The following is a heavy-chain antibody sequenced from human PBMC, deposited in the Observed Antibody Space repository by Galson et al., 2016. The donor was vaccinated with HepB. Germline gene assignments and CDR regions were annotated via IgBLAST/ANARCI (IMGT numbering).Heavy chain of an antibody. Sequence: SVKVSCKASGYTFTDFYMHWVRQAPGQGLEWMGWINPNSGRTNYAQKFQGRVCMTRDTSISTAYMELSRLTFDDTAVYYCARAIADLKAPYNYYYMYVWGKGTTVAVSS. CDR2: INPNSGRT. J-gene: IGHJ6*03. V-gene: IGHV1-2*02. D-gene: IGHD2-21*01. CDR3: ARAIADLKAPYNYYYMYV. CDR1: GYTFTDFY.